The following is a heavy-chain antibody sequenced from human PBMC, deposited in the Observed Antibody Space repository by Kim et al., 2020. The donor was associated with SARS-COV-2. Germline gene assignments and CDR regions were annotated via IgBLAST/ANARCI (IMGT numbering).Heavy chain of an antibody. J-gene: IGHJ2*01. V-gene: IGHV3-33*06. Sequence: GGSLRLSCAASGFTFSSYGMHWVRQAPGKGLEWVAVIWYDGSNKYYADSVKGRFTISRDNSKNTLYLQMNSLRAEDTAVYYCAKETERDWYFDLWGRGTLVTVSS. CDR2: IWYDGSNK. D-gene: IGHD2-21*02. CDR1: GFTFSSYG. CDR3: AKETERDWYFDL.